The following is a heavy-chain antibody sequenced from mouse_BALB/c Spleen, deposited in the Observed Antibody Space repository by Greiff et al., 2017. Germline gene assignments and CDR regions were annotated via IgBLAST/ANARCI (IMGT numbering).Heavy chain of an antibody. J-gene: IGHJ2*01. CDR2: ISSGSSTI. CDR1: GFTFSSFG. D-gene: IGHD1-1*01. Sequence: EVHLVESGGGLVQPGGSRKLSCAASGFTFSSFGMHWVRQAPEKGLEWVAYISSGSSTIYYADTVKGRFTISRDNPKNTLFLQMTSLRSEDTAMYYCVYGSSYGNYFDYWGQGTTLTVSS. CDR3: VYGSSYGNYFDY. V-gene: IGHV5-17*02.